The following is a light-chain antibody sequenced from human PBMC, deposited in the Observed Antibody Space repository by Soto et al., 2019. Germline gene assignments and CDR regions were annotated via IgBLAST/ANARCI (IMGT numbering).Light chain of an antibody. CDR3: QVWDIGSGVI. J-gene: IGLJ2*01. V-gene: IGLV3-21*04. CDR1: NIGSKS. Sequence: SYELTQPPAVSVAPGKTAKITCGGSNIGSKSVHWYQQKPGQAPVLVIYYDTGRPSGVPERLSGSNSGSTAALTISRVEAGDEADYYCQVWDIGSGVIFGGGTKLTVL. CDR2: YDT.